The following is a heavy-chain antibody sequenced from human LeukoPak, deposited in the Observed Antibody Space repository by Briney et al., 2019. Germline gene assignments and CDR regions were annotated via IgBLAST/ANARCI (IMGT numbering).Heavy chain of an antibody. V-gene: IGHV1-69*13. J-gene: IGHJ6*02. CDR3: ATPLHCGGGSCYQHYYYYGMDV. D-gene: IGHD2-15*01. CDR2: IIPIFGTA. Sequence: ASVKVSCKASGGTFSSYAISWVRQAPGQGLEWMGGIIPIFGTANYAQKFQGRVTITADESTSTAYMELSSLRSEDTAVYYCATPLHCGGGSCYQHYYYYGMDVWGQGTTVTVSS. CDR1: GGTFSSYA.